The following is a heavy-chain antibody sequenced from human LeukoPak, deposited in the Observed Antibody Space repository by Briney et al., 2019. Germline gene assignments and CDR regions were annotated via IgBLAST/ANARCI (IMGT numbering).Heavy chain of an antibody. Sequence: GGSLRLSCGASGFIFNNAYMSWVRQAPGKGPEWVGLIKSKIDGETIEYAAPVKDRFVISREDSKNTVYLQMTSLKIEDTAVYYCTTAGISGTRWYYNGMDVWGQGTTVTVSS. J-gene: IGHJ6*02. CDR2: IKSKIDGETI. CDR1: GFIFNNAY. CDR3: TTAGISGTRWYYNGMDV. V-gene: IGHV3-15*01. D-gene: IGHD1-20*01.